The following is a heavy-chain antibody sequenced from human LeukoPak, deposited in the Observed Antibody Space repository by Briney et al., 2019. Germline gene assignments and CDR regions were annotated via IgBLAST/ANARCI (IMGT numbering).Heavy chain of an antibody. CDR3: ATAGGDGSRMGFDP. CDR1: GFTFSRYW. J-gene: IGHJ5*02. Sequence: PGGSLRLSCADSGFTFSRYWKHWVRQTPGKGLVWVSCISADGSVTRYADSVKGRFTISRDNTKSTLYLQMHSLRAEDTAVYYCATAGGDGSRMGFDPWGQGTLVTVSS. CDR2: ISADGSVT. V-gene: IGHV3-74*01. D-gene: IGHD2-15*01.